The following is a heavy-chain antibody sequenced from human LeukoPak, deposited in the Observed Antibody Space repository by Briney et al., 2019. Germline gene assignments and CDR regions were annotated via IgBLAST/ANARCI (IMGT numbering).Heavy chain of an antibody. CDR2: ISGSGGST. CDR1: GFTFSSYA. J-gene: IGHJ4*02. CDR3: ARSGINLFDY. D-gene: IGHD1-26*01. V-gene: IGHV3-23*01. Sequence: TGGSLRLSCAASGFTFSSYALSWVRQAPGKGLEWVSTISGSGGSTFNADSVQGRFTISRDNSKNTLFLQMNSLRAEDTAVYCCARSGINLFDYWGQGALVTVSS.